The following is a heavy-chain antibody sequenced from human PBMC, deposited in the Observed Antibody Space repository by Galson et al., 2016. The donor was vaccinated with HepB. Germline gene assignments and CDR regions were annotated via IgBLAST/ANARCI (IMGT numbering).Heavy chain of an antibody. V-gene: IGHV3-7*05. J-gene: IGHJ3*02. Sequence: SLRLSCAASGFTFSTYYMTWVRQPPGKGLEWVAGIKQDGSEKYYVDSVKGRFTISRDNAKNSLYVQMESLRAEDTAVYFCARERFCSSATCYVGDAFHSEGQGTMGTVSS. CDR2: IKQDGSEK. CDR1: GFTFSTYY. CDR3: ARERFCSSATCYVGDAFHS. D-gene: IGHD2-2*01.